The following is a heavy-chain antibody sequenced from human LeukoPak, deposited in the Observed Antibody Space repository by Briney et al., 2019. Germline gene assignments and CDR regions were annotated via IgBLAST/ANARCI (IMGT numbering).Heavy chain of an antibody. CDR2: IGGSGGST. Sequence: GGSLRLSCAASGFTFNNYAMSWVRHAPGKGLEWVSGIGGSGGSTNYADSVKGRFTISRDNSKNTLYLQMNSLRAEDTAVYYCAKGDKDGSGSYYGDYYYYIDVWGKGTTVTVSS. J-gene: IGHJ6*03. CDR3: AKGDKDGSGSYYGDYYYYIDV. CDR1: GFTFNNYA. V-gene: IGHV3-23*01. D-gene: IGHD3-10*01.